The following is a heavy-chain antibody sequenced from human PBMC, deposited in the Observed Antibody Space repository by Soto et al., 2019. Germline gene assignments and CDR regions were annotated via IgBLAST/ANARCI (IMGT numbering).Heavy chain of an antibody. J-gene: IGHJ4*02. CDR3: ARGVRKQGEYYFDY. Sequence: PGGSLRLSCAASGFTFSSYAMSWVRQAPGKGLEWVSAISGSGGSTYYADSVKGRFTISRDNAKNTLYLQMNSLRAEDTAVYFCARGVRKQGEYYFDYWGQGTLVTVSS. V-gene: IGHV3-23*01. CDR1: GFTFSSYA. CDR2: ISGSGGST. D-gene: IGHD1-26*01.